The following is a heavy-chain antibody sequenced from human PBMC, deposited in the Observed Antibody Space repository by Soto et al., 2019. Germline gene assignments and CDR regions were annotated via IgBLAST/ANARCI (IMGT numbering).Heavy chain of an antibody. CDR1: GGSISSGGYY. CDR2: IYYSGST. Sequence: QVQLQESGPGLVKPSQTLSLTCTVSGGSISSGGYYWSWIRQHPGKGLEWIGYIYYSGSTYYNPSLQSRVTISEDTSKNQSSLTLRSVTAAVTAVYYWARVSLGYCSGGRCYTFHYWGQGTLVIVSS. CDR3: ARVSLGYCSGGRCYTFHY. D-gene: IGHD2-15*01. V-gene: IGHV4-31*03. J-gene: IGHJ4*02.